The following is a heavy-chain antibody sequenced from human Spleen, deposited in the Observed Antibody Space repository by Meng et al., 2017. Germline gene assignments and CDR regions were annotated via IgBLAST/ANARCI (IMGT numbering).Heavy chain of an antibody. CDR2: INHSGST. Sequence: QLPLQQWGAGLLKPSETLSLTCAVYGGSFSGYYWSWIRQPPGKGLEWIGEINHSGSTNYNPSLKSRVTISVDTSKNQFSLKLSSVTAADTAVYYCARAATVTKNYFDYWGQGTLVTVAS. D-gene: IGHD4-17*01. J-gene: IGHJ4*02. V-gene: IGHV4-34*01. CDR3: ARAATVTKNYFDY. CDR1: GGSFSGYY.